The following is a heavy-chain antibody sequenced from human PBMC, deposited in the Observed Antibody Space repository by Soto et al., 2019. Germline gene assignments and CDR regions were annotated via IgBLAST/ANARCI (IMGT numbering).Heavy chain of an antibody. D-gene: IGHD6-19*01. CDR1: GFIFSSYF. J-gene: IGHJ2*01. CDR2: ILYEGNNK. V-gene: IGHV3-30-3*01. Sequence: QLLGSGGGVVKPGRSLRLPCAASGFIFSSYFMHWVRQAPGKGLEGLAFILYEGNNKYYADSVKGRFTISIDNFKNTLYLQMNSLRAEDTAVYYCARDGNRSPTLGRVSAVATLVDSYFDLWGRGTLVTVSS. CDR3: ARDGNRSPTLGRVSAVATLVDSYFDL.